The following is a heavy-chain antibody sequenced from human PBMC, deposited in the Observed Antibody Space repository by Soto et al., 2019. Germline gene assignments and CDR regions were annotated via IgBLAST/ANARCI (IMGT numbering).Heavy chain of an antibody. V-gene: IGHV1-46*01. CDR1: GHPLINYD. CDR2: IDPSGHGT. CDR3: ASNSCDSSAYLY. J-gene: IGHJ4*02. Sequence: QVQLVQSGAEVKKPGAAVKVSCKASGHPLINYDMHWVRQSPGQGLDWLGKIDPSGHGTSYAERFQGRITLTGDTCTTTVYVELSSLRSEDTAIYYCASNSCDSSAYLYWGQGTVVTVSS. D-gene: IGHD3-22*01.